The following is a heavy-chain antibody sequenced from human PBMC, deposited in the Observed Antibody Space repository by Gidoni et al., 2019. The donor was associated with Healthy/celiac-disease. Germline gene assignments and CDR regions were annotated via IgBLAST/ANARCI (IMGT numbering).Heavy chain of an antibody. CDR2: ISPIFGTA. Sequence: QVQLVQSGAEVKKPGSSVKVSCKASGGTFSSYAISWVRQAPGQGLEWMGGISPIFGTANYAQKFQGRVTITADESTSTAYMELSSLRSEDTAVYYCARDPLPYGLGYFDYWGQGTLVTVSS. J-gene: IGHJ4*02. CDR3: ARDPLPYGLGYFDY. D-gene: IGHD4-17*01. V-gene: IGHV1-69*01. CDR1: GGTFSSYA.